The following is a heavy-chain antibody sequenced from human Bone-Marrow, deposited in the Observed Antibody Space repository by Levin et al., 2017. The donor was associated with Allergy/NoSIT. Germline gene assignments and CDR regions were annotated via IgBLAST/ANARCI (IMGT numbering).Heavy chain of an antibody. V-gene: IGHV3-21*01. CDR2: ISSDSSDL. CDR1: GFTFSDYS. J-gene: IGHJ3*01. D-gene: IGHD2/OR15-2a*01. Sequence: GGSLRLSCIVSGFTFSDYSIYWVRQAPGKGLEWISSISSDSSDLYYADSVKGRFTISRDNAKNSLNLQVSSLRAEETAVYHCVTGIIGDVRVAHKEAFDVWGQGTMVTVSS. CDR3: VTGIIGDVRVAHKEAFDV.